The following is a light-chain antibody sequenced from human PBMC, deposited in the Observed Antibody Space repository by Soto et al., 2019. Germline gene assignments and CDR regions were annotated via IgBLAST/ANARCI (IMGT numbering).Light chain of an antibody. J-gene: IGKJ4*01. CDR1: QTIGQY. Sequence: DIRMTQSPSSLSASVGDTVTMTCRAGQTIGQYVSWYRQKPGKAPDLLIYSASTLHSGVPSRFMCSRSDTVFTLNIGCLQPEDLGADDGQESFCTPPACGSGTKVYSK. V-gene: IGKV1-39*01. CDR2: SAS. CDR3: QESFCTPPA.